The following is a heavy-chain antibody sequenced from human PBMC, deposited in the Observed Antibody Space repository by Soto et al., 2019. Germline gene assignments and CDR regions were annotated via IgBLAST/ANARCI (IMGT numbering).Heavy chain of an antibody. Sequence: QVQLQESGPGLVKPSETLSLTCTVSGDSISPHYWSWIRQPPGKGLEWIGYIYYSGSTNYNPSLKSRVTISIDTSKNQCSLKLSSVTAADTAIYYCARRRNFDYWGQGTLVTVSS. J-gene: IGHJ4*02. V-gene: IGHV4-59*11. CDR3: ARRRNFDY. CDR2: IYYSGST. CDR1: GDSISPHY.